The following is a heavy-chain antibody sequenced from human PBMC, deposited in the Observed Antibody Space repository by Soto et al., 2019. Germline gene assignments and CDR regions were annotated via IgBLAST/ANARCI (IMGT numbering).Heavy chain of an antibody. Sequence: GASVKVSCKASGYTFTSYDINWVRQATGQGLEWMGWMNPNSGNTGYAQKFQGRVTMTRNTSISTAYMELSSLRSEDTAVYYCARQDYSNYDWFDPWGQGTLVTVSS. CDR3: ARQDYSNYDWFDP. CDR2: MNPNSGNT. CDR1: GYTFTSYD. J-gene: IGHJ5*02. D-gene: IGHD4-4*01. V-gene: IGHV1-8*01.